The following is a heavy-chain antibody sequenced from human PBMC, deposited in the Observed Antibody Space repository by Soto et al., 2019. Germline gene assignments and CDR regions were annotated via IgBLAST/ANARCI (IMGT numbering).Heavy chain of an antibody. V-gene: IGHV1-46*01. CDR1: GYTFTSYY. J-gene: IGHJ6*02. Sequence: QVQLVQSGAEVKKPGASVKVSCKASGYTFTSYYMYWVRQAPGQGLEWMGIINPSGGSTSYAQKFPGRVTMTRDTSTSTVYMGLSSLRSEDTAVYYCARLVRPIFGVGQPDYYYYGMDVWGQGTTVTVSS. D-gene: IGHD3-3*01. CDR3: ARLVRPIFGVGQPDYYYYGMDV. CDR2: INPSGGST.